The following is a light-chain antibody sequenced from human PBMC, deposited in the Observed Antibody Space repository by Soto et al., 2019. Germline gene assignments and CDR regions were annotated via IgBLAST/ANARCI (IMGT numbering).Light chain of an antibody. CDR1: QSVSSSY. CDR3: QQYDRSPWT. CDR2: GAS. V-gene: IGKV3-20*01. J-gene: IGKJ1*01. Sequence: EIVLTQSPGTLSLSPGERATLSCRANQSVSSSYLAWYQQKPGQAPRLLICGASSRATGIPDRFSASGSGTDFTLTISRLEPEHFAVYYCQQYDRSPWTFGQGTKVEIK.